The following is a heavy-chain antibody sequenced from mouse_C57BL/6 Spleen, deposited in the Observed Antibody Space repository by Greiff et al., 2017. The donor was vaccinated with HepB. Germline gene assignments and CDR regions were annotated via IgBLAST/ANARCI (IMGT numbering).Heavy chain of an antibody. CDR2: IGPGSGST. CDR1: GYTFTDYY. Sequence: QVQLQQSGAELVKPGASVKISCKASGYTFTDYYINWVKQRPGQGLEWIGKIGPGSGSTYYNEKFKGKATLTADKSSSTAYMQLSSLTSEDSAVYFCARSSCPYYYGSPPYYFDYWGQGTTLTVSS. J-gene: IGHJ2*01. D-gene: IGHD1-1*01. V-gene: IGHV1-77*01. CDR3: ARSSCPYYYGSPPYYFDY.